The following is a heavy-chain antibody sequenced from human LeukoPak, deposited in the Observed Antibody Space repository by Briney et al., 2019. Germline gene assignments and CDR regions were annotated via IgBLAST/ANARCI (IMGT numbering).Heavy chain of an antibody. CDR1: GGSISSGGYY. CDR2: IYYSGST. D-gene: IGHD3-22*01. CDR3: ARSPYAWRWAYYYDSSGYDAFDI. V-gene: IGHV4-31*03. J-gene: IGHJ3*02. Sequence: SETLSLTCTVSGGSISSGGYYWSWIRQHPGKGLEWIGYIYYSGSTYYNPSLKSRVTISVDTSKNQFSLKLSSVTAADTAVYYCARSPYAWRWAYYYDSSGYDAFDIWGQGTMVTVSS.